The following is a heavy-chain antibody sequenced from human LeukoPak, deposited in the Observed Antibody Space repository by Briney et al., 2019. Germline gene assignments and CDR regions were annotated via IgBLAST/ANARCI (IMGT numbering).Heavy chain of an antibody. CDR2: IYHSGNT. Sequence: SETLSLTCIVSAYSINNGYFWGWIRQPPGKGLEWIGNIYHSGNTYYNPSLESRVTISLDTSNNQFSLRLSSVTAADTAVYYCAREDSSGYATDAFDIWGQGTMVTVSS. CDR3: AREDSSGYATDAFDI. D-gene: IGHD3-22*01. J-gene: IGHJ3*02. V-gene: IGHV4-38-2*02. CDR1: AYSINNGYF.